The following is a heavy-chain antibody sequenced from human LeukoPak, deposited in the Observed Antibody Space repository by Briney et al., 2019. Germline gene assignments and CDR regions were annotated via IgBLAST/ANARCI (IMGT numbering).Heavy chain of an antibody. CDR2: ISSSSSYI. D-gene: IGHD3-22*01. CDR1: GFTFSIYS. V-gene: IGHV3-21*01. J-gene: IGHJ4*02. CDR3: ARFSSSYYDSSGADY. Sequence: PGGSLRLSCAASGFTFSIYSMNWVRQAPGKGLECVSSISSSSSYIYYADSVKGRFTISRDNAKNSLYLQMNSLRAEDTAVYYCARFSSSYYDSSGADYWGQGTLVTVSS.